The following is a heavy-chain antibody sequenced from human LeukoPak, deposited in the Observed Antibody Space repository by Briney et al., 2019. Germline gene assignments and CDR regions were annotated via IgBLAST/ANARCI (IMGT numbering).Heavy chain of an antibody. D-gene: IGHD2-2*01. V-gene: IGHV3-23*01. CDR3: ARAGDIVVVPAARPTNYMDV. CDR1: GFNLHRHA. Sequence: GGSLRLSCAASGFNLHRHAMSWVRQTPGKGLEWVADIRSDSSTTAYADSVEGRFTISRDNAKNSLYLQMNSLRAEDTAVYYCARAGDIVVVPAARPTNYMDVWGKGTTVTVSS. CDR2: IRSDSSTT. J-gene: IGHJ6*03.